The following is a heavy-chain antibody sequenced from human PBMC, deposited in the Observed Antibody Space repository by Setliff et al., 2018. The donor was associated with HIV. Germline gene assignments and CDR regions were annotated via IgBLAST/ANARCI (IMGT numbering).Heavy chain of an antibody. D-gene: IGHD1-20*01. J-gene: IGHJ4*02. CDR2: IYYSGST. Sequence: KASETLSLTCTVSGGSISSHYWSWIRQPPGKGLEWIGSIYYSGSTNYNPSLKSRVTISVDTSKNQFSLKLSSVTAADTAVYYCAREVYNWNDGVDYWGQGTLVTVSS. CDR3: AREVYNWNDGVDY. CDR1: GGSISSHY. V-gene: IGHV4-59*11.